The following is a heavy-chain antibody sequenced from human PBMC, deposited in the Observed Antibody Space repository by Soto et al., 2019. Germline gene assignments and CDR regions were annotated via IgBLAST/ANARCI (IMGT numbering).Heavy chain of an antibody. V-gene: IGHV4-34*01. CDR1: GGSFSGYY. D-gene: IGHD6-6*01. CDR3: ARGRVIAARPADY. J-gene: IGHJ4*02. CDR2: INHSGST. Sequence: QVQLQQWGAGLLKPSETLSLTCAVYGGSFSGYYWSWIRQPQGKGLEWIGEINHSGSTNYNPSLKSRVTISVDTSKNQFSLKLISVTAADTAVYYCARGRVIAARPADYWGQGTLVTVSS.